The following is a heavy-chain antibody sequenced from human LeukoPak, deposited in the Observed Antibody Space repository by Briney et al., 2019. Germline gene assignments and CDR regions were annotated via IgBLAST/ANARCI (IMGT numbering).Heavy chain of an antibody. J-gene: IGHJ6*02. CDR3: GSLCAPPGLYSSGCSMDV. CDR2: IKQDGSEK. D-gene: IGHD2-8*01. V-gene: IGHV3-7*01. Sequence: GGSLRLSCVAAGFSFSGQWMSWVRQAPGKGLEWVANIKQDGSEKYYVDSVKGRVTISRDNAKNSLYLQMNSLGAEDTAVYYCGSLCAPPGLYSSGCSMDVWGQGTTVTVSS. CDR1: GFSFSGQW.